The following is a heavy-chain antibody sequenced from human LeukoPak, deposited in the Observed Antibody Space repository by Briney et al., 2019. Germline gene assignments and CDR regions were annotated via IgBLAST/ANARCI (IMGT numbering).Heavy chain of an antibody. V-gene: IGHV1-69*01. J-gene: IGHJ3*02. D-gene: IGHD3-3*01. CDR2: IIPIFGTA. CDR1: GGTFSSYA. CDR3: ARRNDFWSGGGNAFDI. Sequence: GASVTVSCKASGGTFSSYAISWVRQAPGQGLEWMGGIIPIFGTANYAQKFQGRVTITADESTSTAYMELSSLRSEDTAVYYCARRNDFWSGGGNAFDIWGQGTMVTVSS.